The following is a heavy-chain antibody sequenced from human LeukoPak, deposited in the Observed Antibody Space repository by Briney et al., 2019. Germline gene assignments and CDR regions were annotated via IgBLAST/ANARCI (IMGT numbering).Heavy chain of an antibody. CDR3: ARAARPYYDFWSGYYSSFQKDWFDP. D-gene: IGHD3-3*01. V-gene: IGHV3-30*01. J-gene: IGHJ5*02. CDR2: ISYDGSNK. Sequence: PGGSLRLSCAASGFTFSSYAMHWVRQAPGKGLEWVAVISYDGSNKYYADSVKGRFTISRDNSKNTLYLQMNSLRAEDTAVYYCARAARPYYDFWSGYYSSFQKDWFDPWGQGTLVTVYS. CDR1: GFTFSSYA.